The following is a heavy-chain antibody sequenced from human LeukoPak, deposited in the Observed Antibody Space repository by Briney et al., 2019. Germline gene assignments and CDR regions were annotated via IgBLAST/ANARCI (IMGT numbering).Heavy chain of an antibody. D-gene: IGHD3-9*01. CDR1: GFTFSSYA. Sequence: GGSLRLSCAASGFTFSSYAMSWVRQAPGKGLEWVSAISGSGGSTYYADSVKGRFTISRDNSKNTLYLQMNSLRAEDTAVYCCAKTLTGYYYYFDYWGQGTLVTVSS. V-gene: IGHV3-23*01. CDR3: AKTLTGYYYYFDY. J-gene: IGHJ4*02. CDR2: ISGSGGST.